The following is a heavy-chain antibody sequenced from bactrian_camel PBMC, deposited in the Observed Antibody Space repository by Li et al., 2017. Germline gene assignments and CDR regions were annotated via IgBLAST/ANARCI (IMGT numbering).Heavy chain of an antibody. CDR1: GFTFSGYG. CDR2: ITRTGTT. V-gene: IGHV3S29*01. D-gene: IGHD1*01. J-gene: IGHJ4*01. CDR3: VAPEYGLEMRFFSFNY. Sequence: QLVESGGGLVQAGGTLSLSCTGSGFTFSGYGMSWVRQPPGKGLEWVSTITRTGTTYYADSVKDRFTISRDNAQNTLYLQMNGLKTEDTAVYYCVAPEYGLEMRFFSFNYWCQGTQVTVS.